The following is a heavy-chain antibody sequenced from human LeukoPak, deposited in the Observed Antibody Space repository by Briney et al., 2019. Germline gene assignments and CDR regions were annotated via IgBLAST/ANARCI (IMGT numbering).Heavy chain of an antibody. Sequence: GGSLRLSCAASGFTFSSYGMHWVRQAPGKGLEWVAFIRYDGSNKYYADSVKGRFTISRDNSKNTLYLQMNSLRAEDTAVYYCAKDSGVIRPYFDYWGQGTLVTVSS. CDR3: AKDSGVIRPYFDY. CDR1: GFTFSSYG. V-gene: IGHV3-30*02. D-gene: IGHD3-10*01. J-gene: IGHJ4*02. CDR2: IRYDGSNK.